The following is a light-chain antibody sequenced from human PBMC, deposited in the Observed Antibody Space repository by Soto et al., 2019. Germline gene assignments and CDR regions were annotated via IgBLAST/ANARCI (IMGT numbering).Light chain of an antibody. Sequence: QSVLTQQPSASGTPGQRVTISCSGDSSSNERNTVGWYQQLPGMAPKLLIYLNSRRPSGVPDRFSGSKSGTSASLAISGLQSGDEAEYYCATWDDSLNLLYVFGTGTKVTVL. J-gene: IGLJ1*01. V-gene: IGLV1-44*01. CDR3: ATWDDSLNLLYV. CDR1: SSSNERNT. CDR2: LNS.